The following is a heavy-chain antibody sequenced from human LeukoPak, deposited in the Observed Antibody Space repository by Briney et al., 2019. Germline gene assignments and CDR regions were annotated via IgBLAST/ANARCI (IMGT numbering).Heavy chain of an antibody. J-gene: IGHJ4*02. D-gene: IGHD6-25*01. Sequence: PGGSLRLSCAASGFTFSSYWMHWVRQAPGKGLVWVSRIIKWWNSTSYADSVKGRFTISRDNAKNTLYLQMNSLRAEDTAVYYCARDRGGSGCLDYWGQGTLVTVSS. V-gene: IGHV3-74*01. CDR2: IIKWWNST. CDR3: ARDRGGSGCLDY. CDR1: GFTFSSYW.